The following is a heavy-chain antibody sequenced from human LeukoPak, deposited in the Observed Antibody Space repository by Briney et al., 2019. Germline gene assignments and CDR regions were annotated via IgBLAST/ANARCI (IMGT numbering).Heavy chain of an antibody. CDR2: ISAYNGNT. CDR1: GYTFTSYG. D-gene: IGHD6-19*01. CDR3: ARGGQWLVLSIVLVQNENFDY. V-gene: IGHV1-18*01. Sequence: ASVKVSCKASGYTFTSYGISWVRQAPGQGLEWMGWISAYNGNTNYAQKLQGRVTMTTDTSTSTAYMELRSLRSDDTAVYYCARGGQWLVLSIVLVQNENFDYWGQGTLVTVSS. J-gene: IGHJ4*02.